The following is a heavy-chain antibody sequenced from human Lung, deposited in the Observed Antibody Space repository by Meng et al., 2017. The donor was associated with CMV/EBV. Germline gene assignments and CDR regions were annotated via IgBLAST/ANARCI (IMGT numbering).Heavy chain of an antibody. CDR1: GGSFSGYY. CDR3: ARGGFTYDFWSGYDFDY. V-gene: IGHV4-34*01. Sequence: SCAVYGGSFSGYYWSWIRQPPGKGLEWIGEINHSGSTNYNPSLKSRVTISVDTSKNQFSLKLSSVTAADTAVYYCARGGFTYDFWSGYDFDYWGQGTXVTVDS. CDR2: INHSGST. J-gene: IGHJ4*02. D-gene: IGHD3-3*01.